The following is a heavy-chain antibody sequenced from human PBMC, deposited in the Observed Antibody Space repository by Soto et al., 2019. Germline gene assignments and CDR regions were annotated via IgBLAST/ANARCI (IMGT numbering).Heavy chain of an antibody. CDR3: AKPQLVFVYYGMDV. Sequence: PGGSLRLSCAASGFTFSSYGMHWVRQAPGKGLEWVAVISYDGSNKYYADSVKGRFTISRDNSKNTLYLQMNSLRAEDTAVYYCAKPQLVFVYYGMDVWGQGTTVTVSS. D-gene: IGHD6-6*01. V-gene: IGHV3-30*18. J-gene: IGHJ6*02. CDR2: ISYDGSNK. CDR1: GFTFSSYG.